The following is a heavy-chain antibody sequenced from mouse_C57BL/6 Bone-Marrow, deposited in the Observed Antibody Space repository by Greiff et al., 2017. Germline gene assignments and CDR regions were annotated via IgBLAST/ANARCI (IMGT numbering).Heavy chain of an antibody. CDR2: IYPRSGNT. Sequence: QVQLKESGAELARPGASVKLSCKASGYTFTSYGISWVKQRTGQGLEWIGEIYPRSGNTYYNEKFKGKATLTADKSSSTAYMELRSLTSEDSAVYFCARGGYYGSSLDYWGQGTTLTISS. CDR1: GYTFTSYG. V-gene: IGHV1-81*01. CDR3: ARGGYYGSSLDY. D-gene: IGHD1-1*01. J-gene: IGHJ2*01.